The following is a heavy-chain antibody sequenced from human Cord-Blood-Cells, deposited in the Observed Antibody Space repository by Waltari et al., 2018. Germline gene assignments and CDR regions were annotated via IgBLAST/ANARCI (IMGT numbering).Heavy chain of an antibody. D-gene: IGHD2-2*01. J-gene: IGHJ4*02. CDR1: GFTFSSYA. Sequence: QVQLVESGGGVVQPGRSLRLSCAASGFTFSSYAMHCVRQAPGKGLEWVAVISYDGSNKYYADSVKGRFTISRDNSKNTLYLQMNSLRAEDTAVYYCASSGYCSSTSCYYFDYWGQGTLVTVS. V-gene: IGHV3-30-3*01. CDR3: ASSGYCSSTSCYYFDY. CDR2: ISYDGSNK.